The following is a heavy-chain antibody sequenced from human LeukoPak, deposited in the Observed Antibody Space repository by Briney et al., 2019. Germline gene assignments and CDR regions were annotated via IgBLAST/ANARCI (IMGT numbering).Heavy chain of an antibody. CDR2: IKQDGSEK. D-gene: IGHD3-10*01. V-gene: IGHV3-7*03. CDR1: GFTFSSYW. Sequence: GGSLRLSCAASGFTFSSYWMSWVRQAPGKGLEGVANIKQDGSEKYYVDSVKGRFTISRDNAKNSLYLQMNSLRAEDTAVYYCARDLYYYGSGSYFDYWGQGTLVTVSS. CDR3: ARDLYYYGSGSYFDY. J-gene: IGHJ4*02.